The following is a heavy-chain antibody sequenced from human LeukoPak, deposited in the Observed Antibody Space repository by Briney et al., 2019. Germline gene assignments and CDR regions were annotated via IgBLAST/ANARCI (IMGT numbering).Heavy chain of an antibody. D-gene: IGHD4-23*01. CDR2: INWNGGST. CDR1: GFTFDDYG. V-gene: IGHV3-20*04. CDR3: AREDYGGNPTNWFDP. J-gene: IGHJ5*02. Sequence: GGSLRLSCAASGFTFDDYGMSWVRQAPGKGLEWVSGINWNGGSTGYADSVKGRFTISRDNAKNSLYLQMNSLRAEDTALYYCAREDYGGNPTNWFDPWGQGTLVTVSS.